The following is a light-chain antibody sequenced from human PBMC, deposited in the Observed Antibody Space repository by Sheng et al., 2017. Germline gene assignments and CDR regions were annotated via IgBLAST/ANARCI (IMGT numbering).Light chain of an antibody. CDR3: QQTSRTPYT. CDR2: GSS. V-gene: IGKV1-39*01. J-gene: IGKJ2*01. CDR1: QSIIRF. Sequence: DIQMTQSPSSLSASIGDRVTITCRASQSIIRFLHWYQQMPGKAPKLLIYGSSSLQSGVPSRFSGSGSGTDFTLTINNVRPEDFATYYCQQTSRTPYTFGHGTKLEIK.